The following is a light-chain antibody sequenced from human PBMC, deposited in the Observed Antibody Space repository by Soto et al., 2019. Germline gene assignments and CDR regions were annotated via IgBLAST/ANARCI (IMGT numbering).Light chain of an antibody. CDR1: SSDVGGYNY. CDR2: DVS. Sequence: QSALTQPRSVSGSPGQSVTISCTGTSSDVGGYNYVSWYQQHPGKAPKLMIYDVSKRPSGVPDRFSGFKSGNTASLTISGLQAEDEADYYCCSYAGSHGEVFGGGTKLTVL. J-gene: IGLJ2*01. V-gene: IGLV2-11*01. CDR3: CSYAGSHGEV.